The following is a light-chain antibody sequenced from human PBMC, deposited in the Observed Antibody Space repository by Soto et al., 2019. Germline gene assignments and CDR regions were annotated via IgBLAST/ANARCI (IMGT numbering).Light chain of an antibody. J-gene: IGLJ2*01. CDR3: SSYAGSKV. CDR1: SSDVGGYNY. CDR2: EVS. Sequence: QSALTQPPSASGSPGPSVTISCTGTSSDVGGYNYVSWYQQHPGKAPKLMIYEVSKRPSGVPDRFSGSKSGNTASLTVSGLQAEDEADYYCSSYAGSKVFGGGTKLTVL. V-gene: IGLV2-8*01.